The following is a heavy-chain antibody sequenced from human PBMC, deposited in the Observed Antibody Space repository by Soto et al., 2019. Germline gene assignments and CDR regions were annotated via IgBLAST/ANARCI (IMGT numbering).Heavy chain of an antibody. CDR1: GFTFSSYA. CDR2: TSTTGGST. J-gene: IGHJ4*02. Sequence: EVQLLDSGGGLVQPGGSLRLSCAASGFTFSSYAMSWVRQAPGRGLEWVSATSTTGGSTYYADSVKGRFTISRDNSKNTLYLPMTCLGAEDTAVYYSAKNPGFHYFDYWGQGTLVTVSS. V-gene: IGHV3-23*01. CDR3: AKNPGFHYFDY.